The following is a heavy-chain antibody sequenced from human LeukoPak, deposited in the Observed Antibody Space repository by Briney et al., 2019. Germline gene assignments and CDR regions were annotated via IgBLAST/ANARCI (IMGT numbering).Heavy chain of an antibody. V-gene: IGHV4-34*01. CDR2: INHSGST. CDR3: ARDPYGGNSEDY. D-gene: IGHD4-23*01. J-gene: IGHJ4*02. Sequence: ASETLSLTCAVYGGSFSGYYWSWIRQPPGKGLEWIGEINHSGSTNYNPSLKSRVTISVDTSKNQFSLKLSSVTAADTAVYYCARDPYGGNSEDYWGXGTLVTVSS. CDR1: GGSFSGYY.